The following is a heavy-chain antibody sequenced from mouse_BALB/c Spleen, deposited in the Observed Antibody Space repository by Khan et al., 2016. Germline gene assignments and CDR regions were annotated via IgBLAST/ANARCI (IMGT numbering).Heavy chain of an antibody. Sequence: VQLQQSGPELMKPGASVKISCKASGYSFTSYYMHWVKQSHGKSLEWIGYIDPFNGGTSYNQTFKGKATLTVDKSSSTAYMHLSSLTSEDSAVYYCASSTQSFYAMDYWGQGTSVTVSS. CDR3: ASSTQSFYAMDY. CDR1: GYSFTSYY. D-gene: IGHD1-1*01. CDR2: IDPFNGGT. V-gene: IGHV1S135*01. J-gene: IGHJ4*01.